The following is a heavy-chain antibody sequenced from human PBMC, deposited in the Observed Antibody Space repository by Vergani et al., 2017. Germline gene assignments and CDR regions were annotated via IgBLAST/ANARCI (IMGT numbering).Heavy chain of an antibody. V-gene: IGHV3-30-3*01. CDR3: AKDFRYYYGMDV. CDR2: ISYDGSNK. J-gene: IGHJ6*02. CDR1: GFTFSSYA. Sequence: VQLVESGGGVVQPGRSLRLSCAASGFTFSSYAMHWVRQAPGKGLEWVAVISYDGSNKYYADSVKGRFTISRDNSKNTLYLQMNSLRAEDTAVYYCAKDFRYYYGMDVWGQGTTVTVSS.